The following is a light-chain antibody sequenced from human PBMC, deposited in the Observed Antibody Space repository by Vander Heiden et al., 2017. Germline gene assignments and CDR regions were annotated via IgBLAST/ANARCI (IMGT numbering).Light chain of an antibody. Sequence: QSVLTQPPSASGTPGQRATISCSGSSSNIGSNYVYWYQQLPGTAPKLLIYRNNQRPSGVPDRFSGSKSGTSAYLATSGLRAEDEADYYCAAWDDSLSGLVFGGGTKLTVL. CDR1: SSNIGSNY. J-gene: IGLJ2*01. CDR2: RNN. CDR3: AAWDDSLSGLV. V-gene: IGLV1-47*01.